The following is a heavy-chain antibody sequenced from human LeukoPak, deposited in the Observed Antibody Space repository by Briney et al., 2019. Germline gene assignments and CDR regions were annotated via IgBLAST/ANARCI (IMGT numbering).Heavy chain of an antibody. CDR3: ARSKRGCSGGSCYHHLDY. Sequence: PGGSLRLSCAASGFTFSDYYMSWIRQAPGKGLEWVSYISSSGSTIYYADSVKGRFTISRDNAKNSLYLQMNSLRAEDTAVYYCARSKRGCSGGSCYHHLDYWGQGTLVTVSS. J-gene: IGHJ4*02. V-gene: IGHV3-11*04. CDR2: ISSSGSTI. D-gene: IGHD2-15*01. CDR1: GFTFSDYY.